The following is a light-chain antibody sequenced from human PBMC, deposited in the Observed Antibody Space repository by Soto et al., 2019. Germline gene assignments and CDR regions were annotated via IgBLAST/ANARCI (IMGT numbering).Light chain of an antibody. CDR3: SSYTSSSGV. Sequence: QSVLTQPASVSGSPGQSITISCTGTSSDVGGYNYVSWYQQHPGKAPKLMIYDVSNRPSGVSNRFSGSKSGNTASLTISGLHAEDEADYYCSSYTSSSGVFGTGTKVTVL. J-gene: IGLJ1*01. CDR1: SSDVGGYNY. V-gene: IGLV2-14*01. CDR2: DVS.